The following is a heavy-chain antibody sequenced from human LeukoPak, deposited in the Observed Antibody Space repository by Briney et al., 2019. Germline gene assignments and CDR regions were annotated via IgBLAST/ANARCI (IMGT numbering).Heavy chain of an antibody. CDR3: ARDVAYCGGDCYFGAFDI. D-gene: IGHD2-21*02. CDR2: IYSGGST. J-gene: IGHJ3*02. V-gene: IGHV3-66*01. Sequence: PGGSLRLSCAASGFTVSSNYMSWVRQAPGKGLEWVSVIYSGGSTYYADSVKGRFTISRDNSKNTLYLQMNSLRAEDTAVYYCARDVAYCGGDCYFGAFDIWGQGTMVTVSS. CDR1: GFTVSSNY.